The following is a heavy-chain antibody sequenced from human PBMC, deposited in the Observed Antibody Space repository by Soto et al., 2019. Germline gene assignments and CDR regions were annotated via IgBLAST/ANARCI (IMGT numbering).Heavy chain of an antibody. D-gene: IGHD4-4*01. V-gene: IGHV4-34*01. CDR2: INHSGST. J-gene: IGHJ6*03. CDR1: GGSFSGYY. Sequence: PSETLSLTCAVYGGSFSGYYWSWIRQPPGKGLEWIGEINHSGSTNYNPSLKSRVTISVDTSKNQFSLKLSSVTAADTAVYYCARGYSNSVYYYYYMDVRGKGTTVTVSS. CDR3: ARGYSNSVYYYYYMDV.